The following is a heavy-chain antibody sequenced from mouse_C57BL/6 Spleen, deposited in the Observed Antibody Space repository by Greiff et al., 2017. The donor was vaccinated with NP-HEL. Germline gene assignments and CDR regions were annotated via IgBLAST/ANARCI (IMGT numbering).Heavy chain of an antibody. J-gene: IGHJ1*03. CDR1: GYSITSGYD. CDR2: ISYSGST. V-gene: IGHV3-1*01. D-gene: IGHD2-3*01. CDR3: ARADGYYSYWYFDV. Sequence: VQLKESGPGMVKPSQSLSLTCTVTGYSITSGYDWHWIRHFPGNKLEWMGYISYSGSTNYNPSLKSRISITHDTSKNHFFLKLNSVTTEDTATYYCARADGYYSYWYFDVWGTGTTVTVSS.